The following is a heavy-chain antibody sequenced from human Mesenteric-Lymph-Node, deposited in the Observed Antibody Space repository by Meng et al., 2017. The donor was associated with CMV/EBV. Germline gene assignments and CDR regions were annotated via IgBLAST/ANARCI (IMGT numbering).Heavy chain of an antibody. CDR2: IYSGGST. CDR1: GFTVSSNY. V-gene: IGHV3-66*01. Sequence: GGSLRLSCAASGFTVSSNYMSWVRQAPGKGLEWVSVIYSGGSTYYADSVKGRFTISRDNSKNTLYLQMNSLRAEDTAVYYCAKDRPERSTTSCLDYWGQGTLVTVSS. D-gene: IGHD2/OR15-2a*01. CDR3: AKDRPERSTTSCLDY. J-gene: IGHJ4*02.